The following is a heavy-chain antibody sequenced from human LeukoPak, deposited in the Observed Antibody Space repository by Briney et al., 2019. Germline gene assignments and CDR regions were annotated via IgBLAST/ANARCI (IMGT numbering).Heavy chain of an antibody. D-gene: IGHD4-23*01. CDR2: ISSSSSST. Sequence: PGGSLRLSCAASGFIFSNHEMNWVRQVPGKGLEWVSNISSSSSSTYYADSVKGRFTISRDNAKNSLYPQMNSLRAEDTAVYYCATNSPGGHYFDYWGQEGTRVTVSS. J-gene: IGHJ4*02. CDR3: ATNSPGGHYFDY. CDR1: GFIFSNHE. V-gene: IGHV3-48*03.